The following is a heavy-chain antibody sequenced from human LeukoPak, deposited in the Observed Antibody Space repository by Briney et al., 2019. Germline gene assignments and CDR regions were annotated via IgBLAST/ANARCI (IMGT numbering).Heavy chain of an antibody. CDR2: IIPIFGTA. CDR3: ARSPVEYSSSSPFDY. D-gene: IGHD6-6*01. CDR1: GGTFSSYA. V-gene: IGHV1-69*06. J-gene: IGHJ4*02. Sequence: ASVKVSCKASGGTFSSYAISWVRQAPGQGLEWMGGIIPIFGTANYAQKLQGRVTITADKSTSTAYMELSSLRSEDTAVYYCARSPVEYSSSSPFDYWGQGTLVTASS.